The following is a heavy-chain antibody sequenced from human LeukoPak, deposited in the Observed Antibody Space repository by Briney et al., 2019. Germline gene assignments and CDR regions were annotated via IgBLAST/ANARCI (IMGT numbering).Heavy chain of an antibody. CDR1: GFTFSSYW. CDR2: IKKDGSEK. V-gene: IGHV3-7*01. CDR3: ARAGSVARCPDY. Sequence: GSLRLSCAASGFTFSSYWMSWVRQAPGKGLEWVANIKKDGSEKYYVDSVKGRFTISRDNAKNSLYLQMNSLRAEDTAVYYCARAGSVARCPDYWGQGTLVTVSS. J-gene: IGHJ4*02. D-gene: IGHD2-2*01.